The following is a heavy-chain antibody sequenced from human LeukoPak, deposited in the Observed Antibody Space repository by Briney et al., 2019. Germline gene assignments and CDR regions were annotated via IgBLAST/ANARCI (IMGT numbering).Heavy chain of an antibody. Sequence: PGGSLRLSCAASGFTFSGSAMHWVRQASGKGLEWVGRIRSKANSYATAYAASVKGRFTISRDNSKNTLYLQMNSLRAEDTAVYYCAKDGYCSSTSCWFDYWGQGTLVTVSS. V-gene: IGHV3-73*01. CDR2: IRSKANSYAT. CDR1: GFTFSGSA. J-gene: IGHJ4*02. D-gene: IGHD2-2*01. CDR3: AKDGYCSSTSCWFDY.